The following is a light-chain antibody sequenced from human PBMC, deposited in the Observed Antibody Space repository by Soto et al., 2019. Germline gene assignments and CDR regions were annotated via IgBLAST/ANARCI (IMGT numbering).Light chain of an antibody. CDR2: GAS. CDR3: QQYNDWWT. CDR1: QSVSSSY. J-gene: IGKJ1*01. Sequence: NVLTQSPGTLSLSPGERATLSCRASQSVSSSYLAWYQQKPGQAPRLIIHGASSRATGVPDRITGSGSGTDFTLSISRLEPEDFAVYYCQQYNDWWTFGQGTKVDIK. V-gene: IGKV3-20*01.